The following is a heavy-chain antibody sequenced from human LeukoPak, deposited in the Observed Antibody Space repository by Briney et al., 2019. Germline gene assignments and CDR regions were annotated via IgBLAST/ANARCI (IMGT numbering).Heavy chain of an antibody. CDR3: ARAVGRIFQDVPGAFDI. CDR1: GYIFTSYY. J-gene: IGHJ3*02. V-gene: IGHV1-46*01. D-gene: IGHD3-3*02. CDR2: INPSGGSI. Sequence: GASVKVSCKASGYIFTSYYMYWVRQAPGQGLEWMGIINPSGGSIRYAQKFQGRVTMTRDTSTSTVYMELSSLRSEDTAVYYCARAVGRIFQDVPGAFDIWGQGTMVTVSS.